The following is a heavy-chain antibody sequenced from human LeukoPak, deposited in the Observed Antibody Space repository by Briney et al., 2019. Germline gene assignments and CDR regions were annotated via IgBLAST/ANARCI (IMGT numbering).Heavy chain of an antibody. CDR1: GFTFSSYW. D-gene: IGHD7-27*01. CDR2: IKRDGSEK. Sequence: GGSLRLSCAASGFTFSSYWMSWVRQAPGKGLEWVANIKRDGSEKYYVDSVKGRFTISRDNAKNSLYLQMNSLRAEDTAVYYCARRAVNWGSAFDIWGQGTMVTVSS. J-gene: IGHJ3*02. V-gene: IGHV3-7*01. CDR3: ARRAVNWGSAFDI.